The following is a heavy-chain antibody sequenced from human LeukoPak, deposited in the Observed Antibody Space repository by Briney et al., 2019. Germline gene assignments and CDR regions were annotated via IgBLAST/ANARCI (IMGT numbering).Heavy chain of an antibody. CDR1: GFTFSSYS. D-gene: IGHD4-17*01. CDR2: ISSSSSYI. V-gene: IGHV3-21*01. CDR3: ARDYRDYRAHFDY. J-gene: IGHJ4*02. Sequence: PGGSLRLSCAASGFTFSSYSMNWVRQAPGKGLEWVSSISSSSSYIYYADSVKGRFTTSRDNAKNSLYLQMNSLRAEDTAVYYCARDYRDYRAHFDYWGQGTLVTVSS.